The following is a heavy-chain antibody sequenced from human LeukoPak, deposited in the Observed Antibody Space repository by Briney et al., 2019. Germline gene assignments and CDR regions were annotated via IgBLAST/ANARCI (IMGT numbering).Heavy chain of an antibody. CDR2: IWYDGSNK. J-gene: IGHJ4*02. CDR1: EFTFSTYG. CDR3: ARELEIAVAGTLGY. D-gene: IGHD6-19*01. Sequence: PGRSLRLSCAASEFTFSTYGMHWVRQAPGKGLEWVAVIWYDGSNKYYADSVKGRFTISRDHSKNTLYLQMKSLRAEDTAVYYCARELEIAVAGTLGYWGQGTLVTVSS. V-gene: IGHV3-33*08.